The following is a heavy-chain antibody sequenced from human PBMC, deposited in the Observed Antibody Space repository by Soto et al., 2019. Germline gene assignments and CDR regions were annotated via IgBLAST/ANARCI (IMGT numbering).Heavy chain of an antibody. Sequence: GGSLRLSCVASGFTLSSYAIHWVRQAPGKGLEWVAVISYDGSNKYYADSVKGRFTISRDNSKNTLYLQMNSLRAEDTAVYYCARDRQYSSSWLDYWGQGTLVTVSS. V-gene: IGHV3-30-3*01. J-gene: IGHJ4*02. D-gene: IGHD6-13*01. CDR2: ISYDGSNK. CDR3: ARDRQYSSSWLDY. CDR1: GFTLSSYA.